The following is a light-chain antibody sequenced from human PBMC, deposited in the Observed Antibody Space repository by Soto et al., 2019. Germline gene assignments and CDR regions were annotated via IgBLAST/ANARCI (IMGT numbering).Light chain of an antibody. J-gene: IGKJ4*01. CDR1: QSVSIN. CDR3: QQYNKWPLT. V-gene: IGKV3-15*01. Sequence: EIVMTQSPATLSVSPGERATLSCRASQSVSINLAWYQHKPGQSPRLLIYGASTRATGIPARFSGSGSGTEFTLTISSLQSEDFAVYYCQQYNKWPLTFGGGTKVEIK. CDR2: GAS.